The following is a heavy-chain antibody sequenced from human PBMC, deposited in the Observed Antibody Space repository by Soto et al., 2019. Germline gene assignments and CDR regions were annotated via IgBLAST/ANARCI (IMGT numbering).Heavy chain of an antibody. CDR1: GFTFSSDA. CDR2: ISGSGGST. J-gene: IGHJ4*02. D-gene: IGHD3-3*01. V-gene: IGHV3-23*01. CDR3: AKEERLDRWSGYYGPYFDY. Sequence: EVQLLESGGGLVQPGGALRLSCAASGFTFSSDAMSWVSQAPGKGLEWVSAISGSGGSTYYADSVKGRFTISRDNSKNTLYLQMNSIRAEDTAVYYCAKEERLDRWSGYYGPYFDYWGQGTLVTVSS.